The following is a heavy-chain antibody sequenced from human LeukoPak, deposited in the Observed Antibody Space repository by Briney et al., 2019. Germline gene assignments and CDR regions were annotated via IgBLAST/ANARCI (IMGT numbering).Heavy chain of an antibody. Sequence: GGSLRLSCAASGFTFGSYAMSWVRQAPGKGLEWVSAISGSGGSTYYADSVKGRFTISRDNSKNTLYLQMNSLRAEDTAVYYCAKDSVVVPAAPGYFDYWGQGTLVTVSS. CDR3: AKDSVVVPAAPGYFDY. CDR1: GFTFGSYA. J-gene: IGHJ4*02. CDR2: ISGSGGST. V-gene: IGHV3-23*01. D-gene: IGHD2-2*01.